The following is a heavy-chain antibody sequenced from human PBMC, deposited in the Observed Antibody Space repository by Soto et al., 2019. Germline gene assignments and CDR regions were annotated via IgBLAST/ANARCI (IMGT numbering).Heavy chain of an antibody. D-gene: IGHD2-2*01. CDR3: ARLYARRPPSDS. CDR1: GYTFTNYW. Sequence: GESLKISCQTSGYTFTNYWIGWVRQMPGGGLEWLGLIFPRDFDVRYSPSFEGQVTIPADRCAATVFLQWHSLEGSHSSLYLCARLYARRPPSDSWGQRPAVTVSS. V-gene: IGHV5-51*01. J-gene: IGHJ5*01. CDR2: IFPRDFDV.